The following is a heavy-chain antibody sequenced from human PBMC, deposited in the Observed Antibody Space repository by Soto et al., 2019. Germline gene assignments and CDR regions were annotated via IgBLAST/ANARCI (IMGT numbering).Heavy chain of an antibody. V-gene: IGHV3-21*01. J-gene: IGHJ3*02. CDR1: GFTFNIYS. CDR2: INSSSSYI. Sequence: EVQLVESGGGLVKPGGSLRLSCAASGFTFNIYSMNWVRQAPGKGLEWVSSINSSSSYIYYADSVKGRFTISRDNAKKSLYLQMNSLPAADRAVYYLARDRGGDLKAFDIWGQGTMVTVSS. CDR3: ARDRGGDLKAFDI. D-gene: IGHD3-10*01.